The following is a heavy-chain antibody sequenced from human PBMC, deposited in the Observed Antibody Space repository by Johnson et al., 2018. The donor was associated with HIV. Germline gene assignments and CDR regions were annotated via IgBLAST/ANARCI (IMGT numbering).Heavy chain of an antibody. V-gene: IGHV3-23*04. D-gene: IGHD4-17*01. CDR3: ARGEDGVDAFDI. CDR1: GFTFSSYA. Sequence: VQLVESGGGVVQPGGSLRLSCAASGFTFSSYAMSWVRQAPGKGLEWVSAISGSGGSTYYADSVKGRFTISRDNSKNTLYLQMNSLRAEDTAVYYCARGEDGVDAFDIWGQGTMVTVSS. CDR2: ISGSGGST. J-gene: IGHJ3*02.